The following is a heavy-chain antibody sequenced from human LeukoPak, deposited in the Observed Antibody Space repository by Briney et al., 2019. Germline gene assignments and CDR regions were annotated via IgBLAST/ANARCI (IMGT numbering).Heavy chain of an antibody. CDR3: ASAVWYYDSSGYPG. V-gene: IGHV1-2*06. J-gene: IGHJ4*02. CDR2: INTNSGGT. CDR1: GYTFTGYY. Sequence: ASVTVSCKASGYTFTGYYMHWVRQAPGQGNEWMGRINTNSGGTNYAKKFQGRVTITRDTSISTAYMELSRLRSADTAVYYCASAVWYYDSSGYPGCGQGTLVTGSS. D-gene: IGHD3-22*01.